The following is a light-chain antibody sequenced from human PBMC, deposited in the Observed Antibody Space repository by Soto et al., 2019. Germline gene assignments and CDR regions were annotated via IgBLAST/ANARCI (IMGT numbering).Light chain of an antibody. CDR2: RAS. CDR3: QQANSFPLT. J-gene: IGKJ5*01. CDR1: QSVSSNY. V-gene: IGKV3D-7*01. Sequence: PGERATLSCRASQSVSSNYLAWYQQKPGQTPKVLIYRASTRATGIPARFSGSGSGTDFTLTISSLQPEDFATYYCQQANSFPLTFGQGTRLEIK.